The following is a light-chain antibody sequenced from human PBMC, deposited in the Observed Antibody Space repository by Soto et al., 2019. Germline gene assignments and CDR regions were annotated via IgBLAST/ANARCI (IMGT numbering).Light chain of an antibody. CDR1: QGISSW. CDR2: AAS. V-gene: IGKV1D-16*01. J-gene: IGKJ1*01. CDR3: QHYNSYSEA. Sequence: DIQMTQSPSSLSASVGHRVTITCRASQGISSWLAWYQKKKEKAPKSLIYAASTLQSGVPSRFRGSGSGTDLTITISSMKTDDFETYYCQHYNSYSEAFGHGTKVDIK.